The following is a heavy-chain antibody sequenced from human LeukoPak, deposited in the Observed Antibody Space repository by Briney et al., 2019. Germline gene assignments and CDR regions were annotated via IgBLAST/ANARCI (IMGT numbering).Heavy chain of an antibody. CDR2: ISHTGST. CDR3: VREMGYSFKTFDI. CDR1: GYSISSGYS. D-gene: IGHD5-12*01. V-gene: IGHV4-38-2*02. J-gene: IGHJ3*02. Sequence: SETLSLTCTVSGYSISSGYSWGWIRQSPGEGLEWIGSISHTGSTHYNPSLQSRITISVDTSKKQFSLKLSSVTAADTALYYCVREMGYSFKTFDIWGQGTMVTVSS.